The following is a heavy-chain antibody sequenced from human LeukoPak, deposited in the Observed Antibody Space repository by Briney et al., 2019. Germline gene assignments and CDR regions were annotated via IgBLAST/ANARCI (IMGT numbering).Heavy chain of an antibody. V-gene: IGHV4-34*01. D-gene: IGHD2-21*02. CDR3: ARVAIYCAGDCYSDALDI. CDR2: INHSGST. J-gene: IGHJ3*02. Sequence: PSETLSLTCAVYGGSFSGYYWSWIRQPPGKGLEWIGEINHSGSTNYNPSLKSRVTISVDTSKNQLSLKLRSVTAADTAVYYCARVAIYCAGDCYSDALDIWGRGIMVTVSS. CDR1: GGSFSGYY.